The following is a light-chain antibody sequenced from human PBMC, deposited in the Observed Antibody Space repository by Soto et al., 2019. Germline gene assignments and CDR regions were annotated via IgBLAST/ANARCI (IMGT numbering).Light chain of an antibody. V-gene: IGKV2-28*01. CDR2: LGS. J-gene: IGKJ1*01. Sequence: DIVMTQSPLSLPVTPGEPASISCRSSQSLLHSNGYNYLDWYLQKPGQSPQLLIYLGSNRASGVPDRFSVSGSGTDFTLKISRVEAADVGVYYCMQALQTPWTFGQGTKGELK. CDR1: QSLLHSNGYNY. CDR3: MQALQTPWT.